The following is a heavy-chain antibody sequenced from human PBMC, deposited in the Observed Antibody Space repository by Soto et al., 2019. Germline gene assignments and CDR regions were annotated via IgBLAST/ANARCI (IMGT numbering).Heavy chain of an antibody. D-gene: IGHD3-10*01. CDR3: AREGLQLQGDYFDY. Sequence: SVKVSCKASGGTFSSYAISWVRQAPGQGLEWMGGIIPIFGTANYAQKFQGRVTITADESTSTAYMELSSLRSEDTAVYYCAREGLQLQGDYFDYWGQGTLVTVSS. J-gene: IGHJ4*02. V-gene: IGHV1-69*13. CDR2: IIPIFGTA. CDR1: GGTFSSYA.